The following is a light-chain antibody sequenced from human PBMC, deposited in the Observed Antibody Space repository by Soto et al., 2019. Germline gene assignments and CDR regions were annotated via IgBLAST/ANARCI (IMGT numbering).Light chain of an antibody. CDR3: QQYGSSPRT. CDR2: GAS. CDR1: QSVSSSY. Sequence: EIVLTQSPGTLSLSPGERATLSCRASQSVSSSYLAWYQQKSGQAPRLLIYGASSRATGIPDRXSGSGSGXXXXXXXXRLEPEDCAVYYCQQYGSSPRTFGQGTKVEIK. V-gene: IGKV3-20*01. J-gene: IGKJ1*01.